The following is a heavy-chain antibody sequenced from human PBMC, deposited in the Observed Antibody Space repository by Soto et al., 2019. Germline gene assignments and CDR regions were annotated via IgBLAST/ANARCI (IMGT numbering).Heavy chain of an antibody. CDR1: GYTFSTYD. D-gene: IGHD3-10*01. J-gene: IGHJ6*04. CDR3: ARGNDDGAGSYEDFFCYYGWDV. V-gene: IGHV1-8*01. Sequence: QVQLVQSGAEVKKPGASVKVSCKASGYTFSTYDINWVRQAPGQGLEWMGWMNPNSGDTGYAQKFLGRVTMTRDSTIRTVYMELSSPSSEDTAVYYCARGNDDGAGSYEDFFCYYGWDVGGEGTKVTVSS. CDR2: MNPNSGDT.